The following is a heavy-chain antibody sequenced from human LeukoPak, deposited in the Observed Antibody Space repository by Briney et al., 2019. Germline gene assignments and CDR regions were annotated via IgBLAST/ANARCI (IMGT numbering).Heavy chain of an antibody. CDR1: GYTFTSYH. CDR2: INPSGGST. J-gene: IGHJ4*02. Sequence: ASVKVSCKASGYTFTSYHMHWVRQAPGQGLEWMRIINPSGGSTSYAQKFQGRVTMTRDTSTSTVYMELSSLRSEDTAVYYCARAYYYDSSGYSDFDYWGQGTLVTVSS. V-gene: IGHV1-46*01. CDR3: ARAYYYDSSGYSDFDY. D-gene: IGHD3-22*01.